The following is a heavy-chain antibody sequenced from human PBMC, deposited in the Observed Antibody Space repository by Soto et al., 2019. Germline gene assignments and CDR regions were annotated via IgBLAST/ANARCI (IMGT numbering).Heavy chain of an antibody. Sequence: GGSLRLSCAASGSTFSSYDMHWVRQATGKGLEWVSAIGTAGDTYYPGSVKGRFTISRENAKNSLYLQMNSLRAGDTAVYYCARAGVRFGARSAFDIWGQGTMVTVSS. V-gene: IGHV3-13*01. CDR3: ARAGVRFGARSAFDI. CDR1: GSTFSSYD. D-gene: IGHD3-10*01. CDR2: IGTAGDT. J-gene: IGHJ3*02.